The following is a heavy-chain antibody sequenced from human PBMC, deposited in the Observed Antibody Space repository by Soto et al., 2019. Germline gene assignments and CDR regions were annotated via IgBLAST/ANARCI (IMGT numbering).Heavy chain of an antibody. CDR3: AKDSYSDFWSGHYYYFDF. CDR2: ISGGGANT. V-gene: IGHV3-23*01. Sequence: GGSLRLSCAASRFTFSTFTMSWVRQAPGKGLEWVAAISGGGANTYYADSVKGRFTISRDNSKNTLYLQMDSLRAEDTAIYFCAKDSYSDFWSGHYYYFDFWGQGTLVTVSS. J-gene: IGHJ4*02. D-gene: IGHD3-3*01. CDR1: RFTFSTFT.